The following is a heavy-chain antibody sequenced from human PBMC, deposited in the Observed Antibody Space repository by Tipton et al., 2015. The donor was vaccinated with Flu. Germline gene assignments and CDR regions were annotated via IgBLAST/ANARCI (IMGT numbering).Heavy chain of an antibody. CDR2: IHPKSGGT. J-gene: IGHJ5*02. CDR1: GYTFTGYY. CDR3: VRGYSPWGWFDT. Sequence: QVQLVQSGAEVKKPGASVKVSCTASGYTFTGYYIHWVRQPPVQGLEWMGWIHPKSGGTNYAQNFQGSVTMTRDTSLRTAYMELNSLISDDTAVFYCVRGYSPWGWFDTWGQGTLVTVSS. V-gene: IGHV1-2*02. D-gene: IGHD1-26*01.